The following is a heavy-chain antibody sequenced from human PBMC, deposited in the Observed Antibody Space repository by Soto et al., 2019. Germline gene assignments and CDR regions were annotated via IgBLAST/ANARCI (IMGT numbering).Heavy chain of an antibody. CDR3: ARFCSSTSCYNXYYYYGMDV. J-gene: IGHJ6*02. CDR1: GYTFTSYA. D-gene: IGHD2-2*01. V-gene: IGHV1-3*01. Sequence: QVQLVQSGAEVKKPGASVKVSCKASGYTFTSYAMHWVRQAPGQRLEWMGWINAGNGNTKYSQKFQGRVTITRDTSASTAYMELSSLRSEDTAVYYCARFCSSTSCYNXYYYYGMDVWGQGTTVTVSS. CDR2: INAGNGNT.